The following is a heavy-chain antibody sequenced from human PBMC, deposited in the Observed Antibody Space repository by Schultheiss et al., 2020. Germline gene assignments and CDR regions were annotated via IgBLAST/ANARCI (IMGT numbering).Heavy chain of an antibody. CDR1: GFTFSSYW. J-gene: IGHJ4*02. Sequence: GGSLRLSCAASGFTFSSYWMHWVRQAPGKGLVWVSRINSDGSSTSYADSVKGRFTISRDNAKNSLYLQMNSLRDEDTAVYYCAREMSGAGGYFDYWGQGTLVTVSS. CDR3: AREMSGAGGYFDY. V-gene: IGHV3-74*01. CDR2: INSDGSST. D-gene: IGHD3-10*01.